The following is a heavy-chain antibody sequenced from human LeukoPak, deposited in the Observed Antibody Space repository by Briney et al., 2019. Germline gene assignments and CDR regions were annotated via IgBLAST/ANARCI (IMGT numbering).Heavy chain of an antibody. V-gene: IGHV3-33*01. D-gene: IGHD3-10*01. J-gene: IGHJ4*02. Sequence: GGSLRLSCAASGFTFSGYGMHWVRQAPGKGLEWVAVIWYDGSNKYYADSVKGRFTISRDNSKNTLYLQMNSLRAEDTAVYYCAREKPHYYGSGSYEALYFDYWGQGTLVTVSS. CDR3: AREKPHYYGSGSYEALYFDY. CDR1: GFTFSGYG. CDR2: IWYDGSNK.